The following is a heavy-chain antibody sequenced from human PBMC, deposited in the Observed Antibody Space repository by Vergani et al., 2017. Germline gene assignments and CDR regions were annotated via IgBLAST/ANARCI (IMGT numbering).Heavy chain of an antibody. CDR3: AREPPLTGFFDY. CDR1: GGTFKSNT. J-gene: IGHJ4*02. V-gene: IGHV1-69*06. D-gene: IGHD3-9*01. CDR2: IIPIFGTA. Sequence: QVQLVQSGSELKKPGASVKVSCKTSGGTFKSNTFSWVRQAPGQGLEWMGGIIPIFGTADYAQKFQGRVTITRDTSTSTVYVEVTSLRSDDTAVYYCAREPPLTGFFDYWGQGTLVTVSS.